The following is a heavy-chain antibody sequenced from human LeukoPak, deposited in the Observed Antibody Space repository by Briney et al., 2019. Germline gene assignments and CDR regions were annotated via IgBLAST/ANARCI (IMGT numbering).Heavy chain of an antibody. CDR2: AYYSGST. Sequence: PSETLSLTCTVSGGSISSTSYYWGWIRQPPGKGLEWIGSAYYSGSTYYNPSLKSRLTISIDTSKNQFSLRLSSVTTADTAVYYCARASDYYGSGSWGQGTLVTVSS. CDR3: ARASDYYGSGS. D-gene: IGHD3-10*01. J-gene: IGHJ5*02. CDR1: GGSISSTSYY. V-gene: IGHV4-39*01.